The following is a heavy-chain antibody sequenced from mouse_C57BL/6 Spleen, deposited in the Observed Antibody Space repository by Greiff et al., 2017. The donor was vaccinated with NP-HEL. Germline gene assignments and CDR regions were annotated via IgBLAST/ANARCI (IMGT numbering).Heavy chain of an antibody. J-gene: IGHJ2*01. CDR3: TTWDYSNFFDY. CDR1: GFNIKDYY. D-gene: IGHD2-5*01. Sequence: VHVKQSGAELVRPGASVKLSCTASGFNIKDYYMHWVKQRPEQGLEWIGRIDPEDGDTEYAPKFQGKATMTADTSSNTAYLQRSSLTSEDTAVYYCTTWDYSNFFDYWGQGTTLTVSS. CDR2: IDPEDGDT. V-gene: IGHV14-1*01.